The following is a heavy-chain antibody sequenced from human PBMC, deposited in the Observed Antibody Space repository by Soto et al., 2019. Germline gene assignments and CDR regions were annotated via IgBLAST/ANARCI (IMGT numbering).Heavy chain of an antibody. CDR1: GDTFSSYT. Sequence: QVQLVQSGAEVKKPGSSVKVSCKASGDTFSSYTINWVRQAPGLGLEWMGRIIPMLSMSNAAQKFQGRVTFTAYKAPRTAYMAVSRLTSEDTAMDSCARSHGSGSRAFDYWGQGVRVTVSS. CDR3: ARSHGSGSRAFDY. CDR2: IIPMLSMS. V-gene: IGHV1-69*02. J-gene: IGHJ4*02. D-gene: IGHD3-10*01.